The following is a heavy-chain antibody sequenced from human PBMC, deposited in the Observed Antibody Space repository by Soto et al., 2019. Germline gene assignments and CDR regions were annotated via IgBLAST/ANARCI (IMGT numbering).Heavy chain of an antibody. J-gene: IGHJ6*02. D-gene: IGHD6-6*01. CDR1: GFTFDDYA. CDR2: ISWNSGSI. V-gene: IGHV3-9*01. Sequence: EVQLVESGGGLVQPGRSLRLSCAASGFTFDDYAMHWVRQAPGKGLEWVAGISWNSGSIGDADSVKGRFTFSRDNAKNCLYLQMNSLRAEDTALYYCAKDRGQLVHYYYNDVMDVCGQGTTVTDSS. CDR3: AKDRGQLVHYYYNDVMDV.